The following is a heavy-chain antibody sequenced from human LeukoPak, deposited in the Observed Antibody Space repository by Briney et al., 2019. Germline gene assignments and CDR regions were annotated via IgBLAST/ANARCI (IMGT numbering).Heavy chain of an antibody. V-gene: IGHV3-48*01. CDR2: VSSSSSKI. Sequence: GGSLRLSCTVSGFTFTSYAMNWVRQAPGKGLEWVSYVSSSSSKIDYADSVKGRFTISRDNAKNSLYLQMNSLRAEDTAVYYCASYYGGVPWGQGTLVTVSS. D-gene: IGHD2-21*01. CDR1: GFTFTSYA. J-gene: IGHJ5*02. CDR3: ASYYGGVP.